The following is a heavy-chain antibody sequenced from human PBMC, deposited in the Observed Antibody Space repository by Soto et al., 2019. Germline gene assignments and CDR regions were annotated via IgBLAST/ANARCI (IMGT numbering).Heavy chain of an antibody. CDR3: ARRPLAYCGGDCYSETYYYYGMDV. CDR2: IIPIFGTA. V-gene: IGHV1-69*13. CDR1: GGTFSSYA. D-gene: IGHD2-21*02. J-gene: IGHJ6*02. Sequence: SVKVSCKASGGTFSSYAISWVRQAPGQGLEWMGGIIPIFGTANYAQKFQGRVTITADESTSTAYMELSSLRSEDTAVYYCARRPLAYCGGDCYSETYYYYGMDVWGQGTTVTVSS.